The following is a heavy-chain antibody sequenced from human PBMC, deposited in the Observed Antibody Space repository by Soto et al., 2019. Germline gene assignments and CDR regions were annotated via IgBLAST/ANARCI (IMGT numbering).Heavy chain of an antibody. CDR1: GGTFSSYA. CDR3: AKTGYCSSTSCPGDYYYYYGMDV. D-gene: IGHD2-2*01. CDR2: IIPIFGTA. Sequence: SVKVSCKASGGTFSSYAISWVRQAPGQGLEWMGGIIPIFGTANYAQKSQGRVTITADKSTSTAYMELSSLRSEDTAVYYCAKTGYCSSTSCPGDYYYYYGMDVWGQGTTVTVSS. J-gene: IGHJ6*02. V-gene: IGHV1-69*06.